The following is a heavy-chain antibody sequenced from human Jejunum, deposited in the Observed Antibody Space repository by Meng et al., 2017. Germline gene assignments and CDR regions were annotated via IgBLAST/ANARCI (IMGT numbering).Heavy chain of an antibody. CDR2: IKGDGSDI. Sequence: GGSLRLSCAASGFIFSNYWMFWVRQVPGKGLVWVSRIKGDGSDIAYADSVKGRFTISRDNTKNTLYLRLDSLRAEDTAVYYCARDSGEASFDYWGQGILVTVSS. CDR1: GFIFSNYW. J-gene: IGHJ4*02. V-gene: IGHV3-74*01. CDR3: ARDSGEASFDY. D-gene: IGHD3-10*01.